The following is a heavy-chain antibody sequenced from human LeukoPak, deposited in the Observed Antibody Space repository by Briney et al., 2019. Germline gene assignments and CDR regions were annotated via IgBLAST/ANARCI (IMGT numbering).Heavy chain of an antibody. V-gene: IGHV4-38-2*02. D-gene: IGHD4-17*01. CDR2: IYHSGST. Sequence: SETLSLTCTVSGYSISSGYYWGWIRQPPGKGLEWIGSIYHSGSTYYNPSLKSRVTISVDTSKNQFSLKLSSVTAADTAVYYCARTEMTTVTTGWFDPWGQGTLVTVSS. CDR3: ARTEMTTVTTGWFDP. CDR1: GYSISSGYY. J-gene: IGHJ5*02.